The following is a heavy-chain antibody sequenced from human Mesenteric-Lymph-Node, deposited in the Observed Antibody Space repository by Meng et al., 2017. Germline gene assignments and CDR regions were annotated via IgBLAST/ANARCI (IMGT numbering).Heavy chain of an antibody. V-gene: IGHV4-38-2*02. Sequence: SDTLSLTCTVSGYSISSGYYWSWIRQPPGKGLEWIGEINHSGSTNYNPSLKSRVTISVDTSKNQFSLKLSSVTAADTAVYYCAVDRFGELFVLYYWGQGTLVTVSS. D-gene: IGHD3-10*01. J-gene: IGHJ4*02. CDR2: INHSGST. CDR3: AVDRFGELFVLYY. CDR1: GYSISSGYY.